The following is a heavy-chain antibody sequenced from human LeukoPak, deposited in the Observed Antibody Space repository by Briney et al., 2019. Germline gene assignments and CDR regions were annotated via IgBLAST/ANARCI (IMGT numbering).Heavy chain of an antibody. D-gene: IGHD2-8*02. CDR2: INHSGST. J-gene: IGHJ6*03. CDR3: ARGQSWCWTAYYYYMDV. CDR1: GGSFSGYY. Sequence: PSETLSLTCAVYGGSFSGYYWSWIRQPPGKGLEWIGEINHSGSTNYNPSLKSRVTISVDTSKNQFSLKLSSVTAADTAVYYCARGQSWCWTAYYYYMDVWGKGTTVTVSS. V-gene: IGHV4-34*01.